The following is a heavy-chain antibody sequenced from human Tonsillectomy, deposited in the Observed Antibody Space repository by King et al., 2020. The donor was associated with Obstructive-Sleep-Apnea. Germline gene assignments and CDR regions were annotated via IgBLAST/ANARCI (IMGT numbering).Heavy chain of an antibody. J-gene: IGHJ4*02. CDR2: IYYSGST. V-gene: IGHV4-59*01. CDR1: GGSISRYY. D-gene: IGHD3-22*01. Sequence: LQLHESGPRLVKPSETLSLICTVSGGSISRYYWSWIRQPPGKGLEWIGYIYYSGSTNYNPSLKSRVTISVDTSKNQFSLKLSSVTAADTAVYYCAGGRDLYYDSSGIDYWGQGTLVTVSS. CDR3: AGGRDLYYDSSGIDY.